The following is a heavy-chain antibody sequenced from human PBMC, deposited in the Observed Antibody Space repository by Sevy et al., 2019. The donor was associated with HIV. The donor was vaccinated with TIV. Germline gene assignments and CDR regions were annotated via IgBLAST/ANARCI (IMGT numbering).Heavy chain of an antibody. V-gene: IGHV3-30*18. CDR2: ISKDGRTK. CDR1: GFTFNSYA. Sequence: GGSLRLSCAASGFTFNSYAMHWVRQAPGKGLEWVAVISKDGRTKYYAESVKGRFTISRDNSKNTLNLQMNSLRAEDTAVFYCAKDRCTGDGYENYYYALDIWGQGTTVTVSS. CDR3: AKDRCTGDGYENYYYALDI. J-gene: IGHJ6*02. D-gene: IGHD2-8*02.